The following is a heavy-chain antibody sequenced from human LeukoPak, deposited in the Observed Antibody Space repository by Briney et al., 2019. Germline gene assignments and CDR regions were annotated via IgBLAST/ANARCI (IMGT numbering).Heavy chain of an antibody. Sequence: SETLSLTCAVYGGSFSGYYWSWIRQPPGEGLEWIGEINHSGSTNYNPSLKSRVTISVDTSKNQFSLKLSSVTAADTAVYYCARADYGALLDYWGQGTLVTVSS. CDR1: GGSFSGYY. J-gene: IGHJ4*02. CDR3: ARADYGALLDY. CDR2: INHSGST. V-gene: IGHV4-34*01. D-gene: IGHD4-17*01.